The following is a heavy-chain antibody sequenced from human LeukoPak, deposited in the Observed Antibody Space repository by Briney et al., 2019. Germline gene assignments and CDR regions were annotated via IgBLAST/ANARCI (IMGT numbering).Heavy chain of an antibody. D-gene: IGHD3-10*01. CDR1: GYTFTSYA. Sequence: GASVKVSCKASGYTFTSYAMHWVRQAPGQRLEWMGWINAGNGNAKYSQKFQGRVTITRDTSAGTAYMELSSLRSEDTAVYYCARSRPYGSGSYFDYWGQGTLVTVSS. CDR3: ARSRPYGSGSYFDY. J-gene: IGHJ4*02. CDR2: INAGNGNA. V-gene: IGHV1-3*01.